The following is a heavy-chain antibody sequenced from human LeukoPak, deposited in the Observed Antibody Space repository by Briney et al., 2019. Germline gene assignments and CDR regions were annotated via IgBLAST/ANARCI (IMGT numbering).Heavy chain of an antibody. Sequence: GGSLRLSCAASGFTFSSHWMSWVRQAPGKGLEWVANIKEDGSENYYVDSVKGRFTLSRDNAKKSLYLQMNSLRAEDTAVYYCARALGIEAKGRWDPWGQGTLVTVSS. CDR1: GFTFSSHW. D-gene: IGHD6-13*01. J-gene: IGHJ5*02. CDR2: IKEDGSEN. CDR3: ARALGIEAKGRWDP. V-gene: IGHV3-7*01.